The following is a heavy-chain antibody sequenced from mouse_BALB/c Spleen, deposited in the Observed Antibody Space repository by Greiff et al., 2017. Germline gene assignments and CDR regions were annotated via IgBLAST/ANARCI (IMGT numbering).Heavy chain of an antibody. CDR1: GFTFNTNA. CDR3: VRGLADGYYGSWFAY. J-gene: IGHJ3*01. D-gene: IGHD2-3*01. Sequence: EVMLVETGGGLVQPKGSLKLSCAASGFTFNTNAMNWVRQAPGKGLEWVARIRSKSNNYATYYADSVKDRFTISRDDSQSMLYLQMNNLKTEDTAMYYCVRGLADGYYGSWFAYWGQGTLVTVSA. V-gene: IGHV10S3*01. CDR2: IRSKSNNYAT.